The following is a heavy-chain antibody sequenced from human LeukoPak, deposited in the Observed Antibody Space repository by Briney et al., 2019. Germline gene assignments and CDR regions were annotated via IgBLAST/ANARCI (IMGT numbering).Heavy chain of an antibody. J-gene: IGHJ4*02. CDR3: ARGEMASSPAPFDY. CDR1: GFTFSSYS. Sequence: GGSLRLSCAASGFTFSSYSMNWVRQAPGKGLEWVSSISSSSSYIYYADSVKDRFTIFRDNAKNSLYLQMNSLRAEDTAVYYCARGEMASSPAPFDYWGQGTLVTVSS. D-gene: IGHD5-24*01. V-gene: IGHV3-21*01. CDR2: ISSSSSYI.